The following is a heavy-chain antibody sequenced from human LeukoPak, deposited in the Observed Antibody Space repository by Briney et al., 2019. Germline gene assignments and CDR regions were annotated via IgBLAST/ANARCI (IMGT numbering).Heavy chain of an antibody. CDR3: ARLRSSGTPYQRHTYYFYGMDV. Sequence: ASEKVSCKASGYTFTSYGISWVRQAPGQGLEWMGWISDYHVNTNYAQKLQGRVTMTTDTSKSTAYMELRSLRSDDTAVYYCARLRSSGTPYQRHTYYFYGMDVWGKGTTVTVSS. V-gene: IGHV1-18*01. CDR1: GYTFTSYG. J-gene: IGHJ6*04. D-gene: IGHD6-25*01. CDR2: ISDYHVNT.